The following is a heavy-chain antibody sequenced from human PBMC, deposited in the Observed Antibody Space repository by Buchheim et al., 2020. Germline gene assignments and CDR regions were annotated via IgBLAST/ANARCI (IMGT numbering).Heavy chain of an antibody. CDR2: INHSGST. Sequence: QVQLQQWGAGLLKPSETLSLTCAVYGGSFSGYYWSWIRQPPGKGLEWIGEINHSGSTNYNPSLKSRVTISVDTSKNQFSLNLSSVTAADTAVYYCARVAVARITMIVVVTTDGMDVWGQGTT. V-gene: IGHV4-34*01. CDR3: ARVAVARITMIVVVTTDGMDV. J-gene: IGHJ6*02. CDR1: GGSFSGYY. D-gene: IGHD3-22*01.